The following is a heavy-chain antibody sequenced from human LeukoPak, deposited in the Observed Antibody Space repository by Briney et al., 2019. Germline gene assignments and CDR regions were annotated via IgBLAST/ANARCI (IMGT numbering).Heavy chain of an antibody. Sequence: SETLSLTCXVYGGSFSGXXXXXXRXPPXKXXXXXXEXXXXXXTXXNPXLKXXXXXXVDXSKNQFSLKLSSVTAPXTXXYYCGRDYCSGGSCYIDYWGQGTLVTVSS. V-gene: IGHV4-34*01. D-gene: IGHD2-15*01. CDR2: XXXXXXT. CDR1: GGSFSGXX. CDR3: GRDYCSGGSCYIDY. J-gene: IGHJ4*02.